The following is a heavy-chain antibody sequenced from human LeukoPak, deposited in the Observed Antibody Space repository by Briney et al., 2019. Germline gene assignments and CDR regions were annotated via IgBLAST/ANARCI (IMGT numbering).Heavy chain of an antibody. Sequence: SETLSLTCAVYGGSFSGYCWSWIRQPPGKGLEWIGEINHSGSTNYNPSLKSRVTISVDTSKNQFSLKLSSVTAADTAVYYCARGRIPNSSSWYWDGPRTYYYYGMDVWGQGTTVTVSS. J-gene: IGHJ6*02. CDR1: GGSFSGYC. D-gene: IGHD6-13*01. CDR2: INHSGST. V-gene: IGHV4-34*01. CDR3: ARGRIPNSSSWYWDGPRTYYYYGMDV.